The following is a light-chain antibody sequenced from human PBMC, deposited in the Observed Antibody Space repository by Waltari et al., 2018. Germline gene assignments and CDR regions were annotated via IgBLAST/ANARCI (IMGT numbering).Light chain of an antibody. V-gene: IGKV1-33*01. CDR3: QQYDNLPLT. Sequence: DIQMTQSPSSLSASVGDRVTITCQASQEISNYLNWYQQKPGKAPKLLIYDASNLETGVPSRFSGSGSGTDFTVTISSLQPEDIATYYCQQYDNLPLTFGGGTKVEIK. CDR2: DAS. J-gene: IGKJ4*01. CDR1: QEISNY.